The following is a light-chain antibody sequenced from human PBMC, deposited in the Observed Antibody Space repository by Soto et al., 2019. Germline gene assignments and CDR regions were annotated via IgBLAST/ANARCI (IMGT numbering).Light chain of an antibody. J-gene: IGLJ2*01. CDR2: EVS. CDR1: SSDVGGYNY. CDR3: SSYTSSNTLV. Sequence: QSALTQPASVSGSPGQSITISCTGTSSDVGGYNYVSWYQQHPGKAPKLMIYEVSNRPSGVSNRFSGSKSGTTASLTISGLQAEDEADYYCSSYTSSNTLVFGGGTKVTVL. V-gene: IGLV2-14*01.